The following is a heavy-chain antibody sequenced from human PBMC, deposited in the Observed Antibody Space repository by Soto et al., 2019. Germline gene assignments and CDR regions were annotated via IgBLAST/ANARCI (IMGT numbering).Heavy chain of an antibody. CDR1: GFTFSSYG. D-gene: IGHD5-12*01. J-gene: IGHJ6*03. CDR3: ARTHDSIVAKISDDYYYYMDV. CDR2: IWYDGSNK. Sequence: GGSLRLSCAASGFTFSSYGMHWVRQAPGKGLEWVAVIWYDGSNKYYADSVKGRFTISRDNSKNTLYLQMNSLRAEDTAVYYCARTHDSIVAKISDDYYYYMDVWGKGTTVTVSS. V-gene: IGHV3-33*01.